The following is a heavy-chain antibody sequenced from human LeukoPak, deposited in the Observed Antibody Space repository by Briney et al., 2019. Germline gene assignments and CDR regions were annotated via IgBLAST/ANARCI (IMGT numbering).Heavy chain of an antibody. Sequence: GGSLRHSCSASGFTFNTYSMNWVRRAPGKGLEWVSYISSSSNPIWYADSVKGRFTISRDNAKNSLFLQKNSLRAEDTAVYYCARDPGRVRGVLGFDYWGQGIPVTVSS. D-gene: IGHD3-10*01. J-gene: IGHJ4*02. CDR3: ARDPGRVRGVLGFDY. CDR2: ISSSSNPI. CDR1: GFTFNTYS. V-gene: IGHV3-48*04.